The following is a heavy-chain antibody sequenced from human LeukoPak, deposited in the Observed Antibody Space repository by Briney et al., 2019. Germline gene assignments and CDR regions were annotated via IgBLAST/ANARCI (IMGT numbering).Heavy chain of an antibody. V-gene: IGHV5-51*01. CDR2: IYPGDSRT. D-gene: IGHD6-13*01. CDR3: ACRNFSSPCFDP. J-gene: IGHJ5*02. Sequence: GESLKISCQASEYIFSTYWIGWVRQMPGKGPEWMAVIYPGDSRTRYNPSFQGQVTISADKTISTAYLQWSSLKASDTAMYYCACRNFSSPCFDPWGQGTLVTVSS. CDR1: EYIFSTYW.